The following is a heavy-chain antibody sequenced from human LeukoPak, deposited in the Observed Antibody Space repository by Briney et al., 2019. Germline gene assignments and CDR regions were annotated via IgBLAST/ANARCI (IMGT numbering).Heavy chain of an antibody. V-gene: IGHV3-7*01. J-gene: IGHJ4*02. CDR3: TRDEGATVATYRFDF. Sequence: GGSLRLSCAASGFDFNKYYMSWVRQAPGKGLEWLANIKFDGSHSYYADSVKGRFTISRDNAKNSLYLQMSSLRAEDTAVYYCTRDEGATVATYRFDFWGQGTLVTVSS. CDR2: IKFDGSHS. D-gene: IGHD4-17*01. CDR1: GFDFNKYY.